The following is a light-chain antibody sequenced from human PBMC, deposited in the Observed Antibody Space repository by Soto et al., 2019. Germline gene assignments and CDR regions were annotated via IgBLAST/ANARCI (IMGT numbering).Light chain of an antibody. Sequence: EIVLTQSPATLSLSPGERATLSCRASQSVSRYLAWYQQKPDQAPRLLIYDASNRATGIPARFSGSGSGTDFTLTISSLEPEDFAVYYCQQRSNWPPLFTFGPGTKVDIK. CDR1: QSVSRY. J-gene: IGKJ3*01. CDR2: DAS. V-gene: IGKV3-11*01. CDR3: QQRSNWPPLFT.